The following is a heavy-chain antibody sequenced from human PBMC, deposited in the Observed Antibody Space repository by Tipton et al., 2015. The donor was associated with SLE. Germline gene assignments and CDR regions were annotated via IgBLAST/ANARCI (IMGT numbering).Heavy chain of an antibody. D-gene: IGHD3-10*01. V-gene: IGHV1-69*01. J-gene: IGHJ4*02. CDR2: IIPILGKA. CDR1: GGTFSSFG. Sequence: QLVQSGAEVKKPGSSVKVSCKASGGTFSSFGISWVRQAPGQGLEWMGGIIPILGKANYAQRFQGRLTITTAESTTTTYMELNGLTSEDTAMYYCALLGERFGELRGYWGQGTLVTVSS. CDR3: ALLGERFGELRGY.